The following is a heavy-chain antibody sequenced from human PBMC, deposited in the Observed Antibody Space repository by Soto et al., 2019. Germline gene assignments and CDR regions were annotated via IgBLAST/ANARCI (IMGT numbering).Heavy chain of an antibody. CDR1: GFTFSSYA. D-gene: IGHD5-12*01. CDR2: ISGSGGST. J-gene: IGHJ4*02. Sequence: PGGSLRLSCAASGFTFSSYAMSWVRQAPGKGLEWVSAISGSGGSTYYADSVKGRFTISRDNSKNTLYLQMNSLRAEDTAVYYCAIRIVAPIGKIDYWGQGTLVTVSS. V-gene: IGHV3-23*01. CDR3: AIRIVAPIGKIDY.